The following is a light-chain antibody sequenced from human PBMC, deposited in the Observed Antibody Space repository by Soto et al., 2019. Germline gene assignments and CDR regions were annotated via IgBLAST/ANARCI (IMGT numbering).Light chain of an antibody. CDR2: LGS. CDR3: MQALLIPWT. Sequence: DIVVTQSPLSLPVTPGEPASISCTSSQSLLRSNGYNYLDWYLQKPGQSPQLLIYLGSNRASGVPDWFSGSGAGTEFTLEISSVEAEDVGVYCCMQALLIPWTFGQGTKVEVK. J-gene: IGKJ1*01. V-gene: IGKV2-28*01. CDR1: QSLLRSNGYNY.